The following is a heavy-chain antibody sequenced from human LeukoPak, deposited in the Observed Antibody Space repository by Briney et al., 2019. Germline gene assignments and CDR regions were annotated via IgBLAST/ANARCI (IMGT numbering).Heavy chain of an antibody. CDR3: ARSREGPLYYFDY. D-gene: IGHD1-26*01. V-gene: IGHV4-39*07. CDR1: GGSIRSSSYY. Sequence: SETLSLTCTVSGGSIRSSSYYWGWIRQPPGKGLEWIGSIYHSGSTYYNPSLKSRVTISVDTSKNQFSLKLSSVTAADTAVYYCARSREGPLYYFDYWGQGTLVTVSS. J-gene: IGHJ4*02. CDR2: IYHSGST.